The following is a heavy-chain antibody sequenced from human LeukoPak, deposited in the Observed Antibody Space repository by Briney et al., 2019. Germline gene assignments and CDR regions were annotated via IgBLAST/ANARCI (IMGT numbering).Heavy chain of an antibody. Sequence: PSETLSLTCTVSGGSISSYYWSWIRQPPGKGLEWIGYIYYSGTTNYNPSLKSRVTISVDTSKNEFSLRLISMTAADTAVYYCARDRTANAYNIWGQGTVVTVSS. CDR1: GGSISSYY. V-gene: IGHV4-59*01. J-gene: IGHJ3*02. CDR2: IYYSGTT. CDR3: ARDRTANAYNI. D-gene: IGHD2-2*01.